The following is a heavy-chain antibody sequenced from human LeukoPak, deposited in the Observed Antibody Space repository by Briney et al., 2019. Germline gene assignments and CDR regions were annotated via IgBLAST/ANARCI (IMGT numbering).Heavy chain of an antibody. CDR1: GFAFSSYW. D-gene: IGHD5-18*01. V-gene: IGHV3-74*01. Sequence: GGSLRLSCAASGFAFSSYWMHWVRQAPGKGLVWVSRINSDGSSTSYADSVKGRFTISRDNAKNTLYLQMNSLRAEDTAVYYCARDDGYSYGYGYWGQGTLVTVSS. CDR3: ARDDGYSYGYGY. CDR2: INSDGSST. J-gene: IGHJ4*02.